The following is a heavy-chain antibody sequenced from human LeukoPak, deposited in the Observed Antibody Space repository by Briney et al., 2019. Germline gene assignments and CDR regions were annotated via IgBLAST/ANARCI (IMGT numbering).Heavy chain of an antibody. Sequence: PGGSLRLSCAASGFTFSSYWMHWVRQAPGKGLVWVSRINSDGSSTSYADSVKGRFTISRDYSKSTLYVQMNSLRAEDTAVYYCAIVVAARQGTIDPWGQGTLVTISS. CDR3: AIVVAARQGTIDP. J-gene: IGHJ5*02. V-gene: IGHV3-74*01. CDR1: GFTFSSYW. D-gene: IGHD6-6*01. CDR2: INSDGSST.